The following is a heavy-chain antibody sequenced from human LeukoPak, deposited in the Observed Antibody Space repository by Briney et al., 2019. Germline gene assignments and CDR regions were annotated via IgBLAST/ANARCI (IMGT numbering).Heavy chain of an antibody. J-gene: IGHJ4*02. CDR3: AREASLDDYGDYVFDY. Sequence: GGSLRLSCAASGFTFSSYSMNWVRQAPGKGPEWVSSISSSSSYIYYADSVKGRFTISRDNAKNSLYLQMNSLRAEDTAVYYCAREASLDDYGDYVFDYWGQGTLVTVSS. D-gene: IGHD4-17*01. CDR2: ISSSSSYI. V-gene: IGHV3-21*01. CDR1: GFTFSSYS.